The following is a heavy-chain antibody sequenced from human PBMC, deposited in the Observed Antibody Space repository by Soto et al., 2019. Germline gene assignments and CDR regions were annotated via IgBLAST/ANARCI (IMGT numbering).Heavy chain of an antibody. CDR1: GGTFSSYT. V-gene: IGHV1-69*04. CDR2: IIPILGIA. Sequence: ASVKVSCKASGGTFSSYTISWVRQAPGQGLEWMGRIIPILGIANYAQKFQGRVTITADKSTSTAYMELSSLRSEDTAVYYCARDLIAARPVSWWFDPWGQGTLVIVSS. J-gene: IGHJ5*02. CDR3: ARDLIAARPVSWWFDP. D-gene: IGHD6-6*01.